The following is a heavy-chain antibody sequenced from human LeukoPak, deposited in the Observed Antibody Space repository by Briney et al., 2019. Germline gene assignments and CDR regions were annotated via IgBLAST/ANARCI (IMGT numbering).Heavy chain of an antibody. J-gene: IGHJ4*02. Sequence: GGSLRLSCAASGFTFSSYGMPWVRQAPGKGLEWVAVIWYDGSNKYYADSVKGRFTISRDNSKNTLYLQMNSLRAEDTAVYYCARDQDAYSSGWYYFDYWGQGTLVTVSS. CDR3: ARDQDAYSSGWYYFDY. CDR1: GFTFSSYG. D-gene: IGHD6-19*01. V-gene: IGHV3-33*01. CDR2: IWYDGSNK.